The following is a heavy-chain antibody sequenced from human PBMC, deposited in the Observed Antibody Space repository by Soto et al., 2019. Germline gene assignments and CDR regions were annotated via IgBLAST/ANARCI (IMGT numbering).Heavy chain of an antibody. CDR3: ATDYSQTGYCSAGRWYSDY. D-gene: IGHD2-15*01. CDR2: ISGSGVST. CDR1: GFTFSSYA. Sequence: EVQLLESGGTLGQPGGSLRLSCVASGFTFSSYAMSWVRQAPGKGLEWVSGISGSGVSTYYADSVRGRFTISRDYSKNTLYLQMNSLRAEDTAVYFCATDYSQTGYCSAGRWYSDYWGQGTLVTVSS. J-gene: IGHJ4*02. V-gene: IGHV3-23*01.